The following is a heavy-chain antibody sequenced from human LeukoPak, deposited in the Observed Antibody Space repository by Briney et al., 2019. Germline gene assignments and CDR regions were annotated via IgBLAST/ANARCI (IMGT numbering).Heavy chain of an antibody. D-gene: IGHD4-11*01. CDR1: GFSVSANV. CDR3: AIQGRPGNWFDP. J-gene: IGHJ5*02. V-gene: IGHV3-53*01. CDR2: IDGGGST. Sequence: TGGSLRLSCAASGFSVSANVMSWVRQAPGKGLEWVSAIDGGGSTYYADSVKGRFTISRDDSENTLYLQMNSLRVEDTAVYYCAIQGRPGNWFDPWGQGTLVTVSS.